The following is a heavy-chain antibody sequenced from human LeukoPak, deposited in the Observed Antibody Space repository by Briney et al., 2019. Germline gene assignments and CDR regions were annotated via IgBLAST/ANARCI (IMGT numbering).Heavy chain of an antibody. V-gene: IGHV4-34*01. CDR1: GGSFSGYY. Sequence: SETLSLTCAVYGGSFSGYYWSWIRQPPGKGLEWIGEINHSGSTNYNPSLKSRVTISVDTSKNQFSLKLSSVTAADTAVHYCARGSIAAALDYWGQGTLVTVSS. CDR3: ARGSIAAALDY. CDR2: INHSGST. D-gene: IGHD6-13*01. J-gene: IGHJ4*02.